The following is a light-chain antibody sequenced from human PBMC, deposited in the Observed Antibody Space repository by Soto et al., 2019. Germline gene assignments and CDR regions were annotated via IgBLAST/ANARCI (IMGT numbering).Light chain of an antibody. J-gene: IGLJ2*01. Sequence: QSALTQPASVSGSPGQSITISCTGTSSDVGGYNYVSWYQQHPGNAPKLMIYEVSNRPSAVSNRFSGSKSGNTASLTISGLQAEDEGNYYCSSYTSGSTLVVFGGGTKLTVL. V-gene: IGLV2-14*01. CDR2: EVS. CDR1: SSDVGGYNY. CDR3: SSYTSGSTLVV.